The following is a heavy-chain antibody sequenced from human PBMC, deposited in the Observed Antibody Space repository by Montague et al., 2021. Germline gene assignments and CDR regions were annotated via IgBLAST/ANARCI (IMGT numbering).Heavy chain of an antibody. J-gene: IGHJ5*02. CDR2: ITSGGST. CDR1: GFPFSSYA. CDR3: TKDQDDYGDYVDWVDT. Sequence: SLRLSCAASGFPFSSYAMSLVRQAPGKGLKWVSSITSGGSTYYADSVTGRFTTSRDNSKNTLYLQMNSLRAEDTAVYYCTKDQDDYGDYVDWVDTWGQGTLVTVSS. D-gene: IGHD4-17*01. V-gene: IGHV3-23*01.